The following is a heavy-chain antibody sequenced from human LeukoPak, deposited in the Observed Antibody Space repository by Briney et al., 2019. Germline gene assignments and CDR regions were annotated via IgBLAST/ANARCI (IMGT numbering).Heavy chain of an antibody. Sequence: PGGSLRLSCEGSGFIFSSYGMPWVRQAPGKGLEWVAFIRYDGSNKYYADSVKGRFTISRDNSKNTLYLQMNSLRAEDTAVYYCAKDASYYDSSGLYYFDYWGQGTLVTVSS. CDR3: AKDASYYDSSGLYYFDY. D-gene: IGHD3-22*01. V-gene: IGHV3-30*02. CDR1: GFIFSSYG. J-gene: IGHJ4*02. CDR2: IRYDGSNK.